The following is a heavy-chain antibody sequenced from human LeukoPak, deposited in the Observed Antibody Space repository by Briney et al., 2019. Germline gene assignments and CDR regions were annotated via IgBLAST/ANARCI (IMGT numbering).Heavy chain of an antibody. CDR1: GFTFSSYW. Sequence: GGSLRLSCAASGFTFSSYWMSWVRQAPGKGLEWVANIKQDGSEKYYVDSVKGRFTISRDNVKNLLYLQMNSLRAEDTAVYYCARDGVYDSFDYWGQGTLVTVSS. CDR2: IKQDGSEK. J-gene: IGHJ4*02. D-gene: IGHD3-22*01. CDR3: ARDGVYDSFDY. V-gene: IGHV3-7*01.